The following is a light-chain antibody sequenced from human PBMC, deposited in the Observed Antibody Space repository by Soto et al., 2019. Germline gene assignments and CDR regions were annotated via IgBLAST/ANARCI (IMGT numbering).Light chain of an antibody. J-gene: IGLJ2*01. CDR2: DVS. CDR1: GRDVGGYNY. CDR3: SSYTSASTPLV. Sequence: QSVLTEPAAVSGSPGQSITISCTGTGRDVGGYNYVSWYQQHPGKAPKVMVYDVSNRPSGVSNRFSGSKSGNTASLTISGLQAEDEADYYCSSYTSASTPLVFGGGTQLTVL. V-gene: IGLV2-14*01.